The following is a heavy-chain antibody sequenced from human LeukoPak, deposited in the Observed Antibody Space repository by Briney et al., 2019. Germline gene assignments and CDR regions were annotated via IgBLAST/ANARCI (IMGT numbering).Heavy chain of an antibody. CDR3: ARMAWNDFGGSDY. Sequence: ASVKVSCKASGYTFTNYYIQWLRQAPGQGLECMGVINPSDGATTYAQKFQGRVTMTRDTSTSTLYMELSSLTSEDTAVYYCARMAWNDFGGSDYWGQGTLVTVSS. D-gene: IGHD1-1*01. J-gene: IGHJ4*02. CDR1: GYTFTNYY. V-gene: IGHV1-46*01. CDR2: INPSDGAT.